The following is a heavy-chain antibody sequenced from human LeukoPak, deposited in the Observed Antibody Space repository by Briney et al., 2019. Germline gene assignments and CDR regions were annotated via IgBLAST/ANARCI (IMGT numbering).Heavy chain of an antibody. D-gene: IGHD2-2*02. J-gene: IGHJ6*02. Sequence: GGSLRLSCAASGFTFSSYSMNWVRQAPGKGLEWVSSISSGSSYIYYADSVKGRFTISRDNAKNSLYLQMNSLRAEDTAVYYCARDLVPAAILGWDYYYYYGMDVWGQGTTVTVSS. CDR3: ARDLVPAAILGWDYYYYYGMDV. CDR1: GFTFSSYS. CDR2: ISSGSSYI. V-gene: IGHV3-21*01.